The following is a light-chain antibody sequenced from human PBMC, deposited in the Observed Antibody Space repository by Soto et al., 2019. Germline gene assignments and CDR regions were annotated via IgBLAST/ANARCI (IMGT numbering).Light chain of an antibody. CDR2: SAS. V-gene: IGKV3-15*01. CDR3: QQYSECPVT. CDR1: QSVSTF. Sequence: EIVLTQSPATLSSFPGETATLSCRATQSVSTFLAWYQQNRGQAPRLLIHSASTRATGVPVRFRGSGSGTEFTLTISSLQSEDFAVYYFQQYSECPVTFGGGTKVEV. J-gene: IGKJ4*01.